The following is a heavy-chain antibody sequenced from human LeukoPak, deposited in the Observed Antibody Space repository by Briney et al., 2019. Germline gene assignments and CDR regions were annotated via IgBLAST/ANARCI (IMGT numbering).Heavy chain of an antibody. D-gene: IGHD3-22*01. CDR3: AKDGFDYYDSSVYYYLNY. V-gene: IGHV3-23*01. CDR1: GFTFRSYV. CDR2: ISGGGVAI. J-gene: IGHJ4*02. Sequence: GGSLRLSCADSGFTFRSYVMKWVRQAPGKGLRWVSAISGGGVAIYYADSVKGRFTISRDNSKNTLYLQVNSLRAEDTAVYYCAKDGFDYYDSSVYYYLNYWGQGTLVTVSS.